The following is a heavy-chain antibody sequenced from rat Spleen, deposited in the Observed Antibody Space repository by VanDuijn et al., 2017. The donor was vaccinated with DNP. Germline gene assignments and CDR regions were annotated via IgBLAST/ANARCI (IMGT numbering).Heavy chain of an antibody. CDR1: GFTFSNYG. CDR3: ARSNTGIRGYYVDY. D-gene: IGHD1-4*01. Sequence: EVQLVESGGGLVQPGRSLKLSCLASGFTFSNYGMNWIRQAPGKGLEWVASISSSSSYIYYADTVKGRFTISRDNAKNTLYLQMNSLMSEDTATDYCARSNTGIRGYYVDYWGQGVMVTVSS. V-gene: IGHV5-34*01. J-gene: IGHJ2*01. CDR2: ISSSSSYI.